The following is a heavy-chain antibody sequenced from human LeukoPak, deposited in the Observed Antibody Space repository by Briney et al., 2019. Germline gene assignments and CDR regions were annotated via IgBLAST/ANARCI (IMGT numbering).Heavy chain of an antibody. J-gene: IGHJ4*02. D-gene: IGHD2-2*02. V-gene: IGHV4-39*07. CDR2: IYYSGST. Sequence: SETLSLTCTVSGGSLSSSTYYWGWIRQPPGKGLEWIGNIYYSGSTYYKPSLKSRVTISVDMSRNQFSLRLSSVTAADTAVYYCARVVPAAIFDYWGQGTLVTVS. CDR3: ARVVPAAIFDY. CDR1: GGSLSSSTYY.